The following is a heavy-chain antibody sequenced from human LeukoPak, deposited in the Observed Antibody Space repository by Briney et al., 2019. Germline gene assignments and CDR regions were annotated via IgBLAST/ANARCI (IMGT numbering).Heavy chain of an antibody. D-gene: IGHD3-9*01. CDR1: GGSISSYY. CDR2: IYTSGST. CDR3: ARAGYDYDILTGYSPYMDV. J-gene: IGHJ6*03. Sequence: SETLSLTCTVPGGSISSYYWSWIRQPAGKGLEWIGRIYTSGSTNYNPSLKSRVTMSVDTSKNQFSLKLSSVTAADTAVYYCARAGYDYDILTGYSPYMDVWGKGTTVTISS. V-gene: IGHV4-4*07.